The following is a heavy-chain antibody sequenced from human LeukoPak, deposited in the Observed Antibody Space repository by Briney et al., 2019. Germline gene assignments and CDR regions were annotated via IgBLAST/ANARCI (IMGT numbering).Heavy chain of an antibody. D-gene: IGHD1-14*01. CDR1: GFTFDDYA. J-gene: IGHJ4*02. CDR2: INWNGGST. V-gene: IGHV3-20*04. Sequence: GGSLRLSCAASGFTFDDYAMNWVRQAPGQGLEWVSDINWNGGSTGYADSVKGRFTISRDNSKNTLYLQMNSLRAEGTAVYYCARTITYFDYWGQGTLVTVSS. CDR3: ARTITYFDY.